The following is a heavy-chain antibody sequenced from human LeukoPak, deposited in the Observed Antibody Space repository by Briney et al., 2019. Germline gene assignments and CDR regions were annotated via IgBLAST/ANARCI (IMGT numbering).Heavy chain of an antibody. CDR2: ISGSGGST. CDR3: AKDWRYDSSGYYYYYGMDV. D-gene: IGHD3-22*01. V-gene: IGHV3-23*01. CDR1: GFTFSSYA. J-gene: IGHJ6*02. Sequence: GGSLRLSCAASGFTFSSYAMCWVRQAPGKGLEWVSAISGSGGSTYYADSVKGRFTISRDNSKNTLYLQMNSLRAEDTAVYYCAKDWRYDSSGYYYYYGMDVWGQGTTVTVSS.